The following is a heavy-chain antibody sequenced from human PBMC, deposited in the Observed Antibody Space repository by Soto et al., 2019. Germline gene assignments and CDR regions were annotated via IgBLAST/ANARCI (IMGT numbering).Heavy chain of an antibody. CDR1: GYSFNTYW. Sequence: PGESLKISCKASGYSFNTYWIGWVRQMPGKGLEWMGIIYPTDSDTRYSPAFQGQVTISADKSISTAYLRWSSLKASDTARYYCARLDGRKKYSSYNGMDVWGQGTTVTVSS. D-gene: IGHD1-1*01. V-gene: IGHV5-51*01. J-gene: IGHJ6*02. CDR2: IYPTDSDT. CDR3: ARLDGRKKYSSYNGMDV.